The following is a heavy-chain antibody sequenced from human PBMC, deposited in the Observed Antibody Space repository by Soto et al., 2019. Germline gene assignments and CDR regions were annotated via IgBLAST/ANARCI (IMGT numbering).Heavy chain of an antibody. D-gene: IGHD5-18*01. CDR3: AKDFGYNYGYDAFDI. CDR2: ISGSGGST. J-gene: IGHJ3*02. V-gene: IGHV3-23*01. CDR1: GFTFSSYA. Sequence: EVQLLESGGGSVQPGGSLRLSCAASGFTFSSYAMSWVRQAPGKGLEWVSGISGSGGSTSYVDSVKGRFTISRDNSKNTLYLHRKILRAEDTAVYYCAKDFGYNYGYDAFDIWGQGTMVTVSS.